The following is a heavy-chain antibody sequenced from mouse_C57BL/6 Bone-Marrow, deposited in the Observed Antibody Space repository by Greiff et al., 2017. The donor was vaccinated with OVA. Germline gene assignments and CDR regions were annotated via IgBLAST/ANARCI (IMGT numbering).Heavy chain of an antibody. CDR1: GYTFPSYW. CDR2: IYPGSGST. J-gene: IGHJ2*01. CDR3: YSNYFDY. V-gene: IGHV1-55*01. Sequence: VQLQQSGAELVKPGASVKMSCKASGYTFPSYWITWVKQRPGHGLEWIGDIYPGSGSTNYNEKFKSKATLTVDTSSSTAYMQLSSLTSEDSAVYYCYSNYFDYWGQGTTLTVSS. D-gene: IGHD3-1*01.